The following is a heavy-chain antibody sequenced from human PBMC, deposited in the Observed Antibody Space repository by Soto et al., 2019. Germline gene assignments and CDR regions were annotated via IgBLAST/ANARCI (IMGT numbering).Heavy chain of an antibody. Sequence: GASVKVSCKTSERTFFISGFGWVRQAPGEGLEWVGGIIPTLGTIHVAQRFQGRVTFTADKSTNTAYMEMNSLTSEDTALYYCARAAEWEQPSNQYYFDFWGQGTLVTVSS. CDR1: ERTFFISG. D-gene: IGHD1-26*01. V-gene: IGHV1-69*10. J-gene: IGHJ4*02. CDR3: ARAAEWEQPSNQYYFDF. CDR2: IIPTLGTI.